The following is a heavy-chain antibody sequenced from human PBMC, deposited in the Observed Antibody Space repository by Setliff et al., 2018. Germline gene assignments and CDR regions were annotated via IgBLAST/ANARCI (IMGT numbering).Heavy chain of an antibody. CDR2: IRYDGSNK. CDR1: GFTFSSYG. J-gene: IGHJ4*02. V-gene: IGHV3-30*02. Sequence: PGGSLRLSCAASGFTFSSYGMHWVRQAPGKGLEWVAFIRYDGSNKYYADSVKGRFTISRDSSKNTLYLQMNSLRAEDTAVYYCAKDPNYYDSSGYPGYFDYWGQGTLVTVSS. D-gene: IGHD3-22*01. CDR3: AKDPNYYDSSGYPGYFDY.